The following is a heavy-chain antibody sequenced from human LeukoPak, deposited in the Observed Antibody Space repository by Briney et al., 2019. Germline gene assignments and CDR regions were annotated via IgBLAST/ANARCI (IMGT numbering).Heavy chain of an antibody. J-gene: IGHJ3*02. CDR2: ISSSSNYI. V-gene: IGHV3-21*01. CDR3: ASLSIAAAGTVGPDAFDI. CDR1: GFTFSRYS. Sequence: GGSLRLSCAASGFTFSRYSMNWVRQAPGKGLEWVSSISSSSNYIYYADSVKGRFTISRDNAKNSLYLQMNSLRAEDTAVYYCASLSIAAAGTVGPDAFDIWGQGTMVTVSS. D-gene: IGHD6-13*01.